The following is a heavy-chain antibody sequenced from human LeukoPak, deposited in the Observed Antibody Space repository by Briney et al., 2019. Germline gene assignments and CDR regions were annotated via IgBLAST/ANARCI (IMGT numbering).Heavy chain of an antibody. CDR2: IIPIFGTA. CDR3: ARVVVVVPAAPGGDY. D-gene: IGHD2-2*01. CDR1: GGTFSSYA. V-gene: IGHV1-69*05. Sequence: ASVKVSCKASGGTFSSYAISWVRQAPGQGLEWMGGIIPIFGTANYAQKLQGRVTMTTDTSTSTAYMELRSLRSDDTAVYYCARVVVVVPAAPGGDYWGQGTLVTVSS. J-gene: IGHJ4*02.